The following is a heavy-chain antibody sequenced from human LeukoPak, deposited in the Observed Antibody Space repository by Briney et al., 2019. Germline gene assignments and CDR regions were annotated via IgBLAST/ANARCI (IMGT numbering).Heavy chain of an antibody. CDR1: GFTLSSYW. Sequence: GGSLRLSCAASGFTLSSYWMNWVRQAPGKGLEWVANIMEDGSEKYYVDSVKGRFTISRDNAKNSLYLQMNSLRAEDTAVYYCAREGNRRVFDIWGQGTMVTVSS. CDR2: IMEDGSEK. J-gene: IGHJ3*02. CDR3: AREGNRRVFDI. D-gene: IGHD2/OR15-2a*01. V-gene: IGHV3-7*01.